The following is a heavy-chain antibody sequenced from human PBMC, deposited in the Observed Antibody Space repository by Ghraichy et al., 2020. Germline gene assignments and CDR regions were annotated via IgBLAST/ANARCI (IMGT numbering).Heavy chain of an antibody. V-gene: IGHV3-23*01. Sequence: GGSLRLSCAASGFTFSSYAMSWVRQAPGKGLEWVSAISGSGGSTYYADSVKGRFTISRDNSKNTLYLQMNSLRAEDTAVYYCAKDRKGSGSYYTRFDYWGQGTLVTVS. D-gene: IGHD3-10*01. J-gene: IGHJ4*02. CDR1: GFTFSSYA. CDR2: ISGSGGST. CDR3: AKDRKGSGSYYTRFDY.